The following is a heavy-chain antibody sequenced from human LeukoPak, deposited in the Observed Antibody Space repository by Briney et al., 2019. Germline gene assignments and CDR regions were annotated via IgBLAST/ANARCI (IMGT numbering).Heavy chain of an antibody. CDR3: ARLAVVAAFDI. J-gene: IGHJ3*02. Sequence: SETLSLTCTVSGGSISSSSYYWGWIRQPPGKGLEWIGSIYYSGCTYYNPSLKSRVTISVDTSKNQFSLKLSSVTAADTAVYYCARLAVVAAFDIWGQGTMVTVPS. D-gene: IGHD2-2*01. CDR1: GGSISSSSYY. V-gene: IGHV4-39*01. CDR2: IYYSGCT.